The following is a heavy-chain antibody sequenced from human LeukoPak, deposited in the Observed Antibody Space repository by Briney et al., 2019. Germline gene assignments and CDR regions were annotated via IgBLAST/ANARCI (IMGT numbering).Heavy chain of an antibody. J-gene: IGHJ4*02. D-gene: IGHD3-3*01. CDR2: INHSGST. CDR1: GGSISSYY. V-gene: IGHV4-34*01. CDR3: ARGGGYDFWSDFDY. Sequence: SETLSLTCTVSGGSISSYYWSWIRQPPGKGLEWIGEINHSGSTNYNPSLKSRVTISVDTSKNQFSLKLSSVTAADTAVYYCARGGGYDFWSDFDYWGQGTLVTVSS.